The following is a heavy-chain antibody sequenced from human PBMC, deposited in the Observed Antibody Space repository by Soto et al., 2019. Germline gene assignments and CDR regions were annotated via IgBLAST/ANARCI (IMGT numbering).Heavy chain of an antibody. Sequence: GGSLRLSCAASGFTFSSYVMHWVRQAPGKGLEWVAVIWYDGSNKYYADSVKGRFTISRDNSKNTLYLQMNSLRAEDTAVYYCASMGYCSGGSCYDYYYYYMDVWGKGTTVTVSS. J-gene: IGHJ6*03. CDR3: ASMGYCSGGSCYDYYYYYMDV. V-gene: IGHV3-33*01. CDR2: IWYDGSNK. CDR1: GFTFSSYV. D-gene: IGHD2-15*01.